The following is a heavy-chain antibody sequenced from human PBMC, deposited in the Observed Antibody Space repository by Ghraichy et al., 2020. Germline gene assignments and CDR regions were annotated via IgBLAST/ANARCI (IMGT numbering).Heavy chain of an antibody. V-gene: IGHV4-30-4*01. CDR2: IYYSGST. CDR1: GGSISSGYYY. D-gene: IGHD6-19*01. Sequence: LNISCTVSGGSISSGYYYWTWIRQPPGKGLEWIGYIYYSGSTYYNPSLKSRVSISEDTSKNQFSLKLSSVTAADTAVYYCARGKAVAGTLYDYWGQGTLVTVSS. CDR3: ARGKAVAGTLYDY. J-gene: IGHJ4*02.